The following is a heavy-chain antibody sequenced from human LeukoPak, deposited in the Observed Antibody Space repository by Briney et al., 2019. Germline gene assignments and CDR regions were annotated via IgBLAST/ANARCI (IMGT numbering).Heavy chain of an antibody. CDR3: VRSIAAAVYFDY. CDR2: ISSSSSYI. Sequence: PGGSLRLSCAASGFTFSSYSMNWVRQAPGKGLEWVSSISSSSSYIYYADSVKGRFTISRDNAKNSLYLQMNSLRAEDTAVYYCVRSIAAAVYFDYWGQGTLVTVSS. V-gene: IGHV3-21*01. J-gene: IGHJ4*02. CDR1: GFTFSSYS. D-gene: IGHD6-13*01.